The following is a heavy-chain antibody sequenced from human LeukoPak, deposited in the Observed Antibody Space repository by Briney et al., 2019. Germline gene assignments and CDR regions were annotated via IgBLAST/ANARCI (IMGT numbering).Heavy chain of an antibody. Sequence: GGSLRLSCAASGFTFDAFGMAWVRQAPGKGLEWVSAIRGDAGSTGYADSVKGRFTISRDNAKNSLYLQMNSLRVEDTALYYCARVWAWGSGNYFDNWGQGTLVTVSS. D-gene: IGHD7-27*01. CDR1: GFTFDAFG. V-gene: IGHV3-20*04. CDR2: IRGDAGST. J-gene: IGHJ4*02. CDR3: ARVWAWGSGNYFDN.